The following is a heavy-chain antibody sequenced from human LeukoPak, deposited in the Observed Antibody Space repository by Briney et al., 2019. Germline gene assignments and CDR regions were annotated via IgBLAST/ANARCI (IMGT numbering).Heavy chain of an antibody. V-gene: IGHV3-53*01. CDR1: GFTVSSNY. J-gene: IGHJ3*02. CDR2: IYSGGST. Sequence: GGSLRLSCAASGFTVSSNYMSWVRQAPGKGLEWVSIIYSGGSTFYADSVKGRFTISRDNSKNTLYLQMNSLRAEDTAVYYCARGGSYLSAFDIWGQGTIVTVSS. CDR3: ARGGSYLSAFDI. D-gene: IGHD1-26*01.